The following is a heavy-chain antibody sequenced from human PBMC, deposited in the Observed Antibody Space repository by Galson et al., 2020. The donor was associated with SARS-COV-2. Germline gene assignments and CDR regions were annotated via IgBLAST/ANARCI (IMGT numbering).Heavy chain of an antibody. D-gene: IGHD2-15*01. CDR3: ARGAEERRIIVVVPYYYSYMDV. J-gene: IGHJ6*03. CDR1: GWSFKGYY. Sequence: SETLSLTCAVYGWSFKGYYWTWIRQSPGKGLQWIGEINHRGSTNYDPSLQSRVAMSVDTSKNQFSLRLSSVTAADTAVYYCARGAEERRIIVVVPYYYSYMDVWGKGTTVTVSS. V-gene: IGHV4-34*01. CDR2: INHRGST.